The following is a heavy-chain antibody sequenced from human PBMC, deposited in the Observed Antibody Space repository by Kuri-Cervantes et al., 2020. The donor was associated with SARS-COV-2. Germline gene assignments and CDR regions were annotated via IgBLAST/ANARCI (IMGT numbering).Heavy chain of an antibody. CDR3: GGGLPSRTGFAGHGYYYVDL. CDR2: VTWISSRT. D-gene: IGHD5-18*01. J-gene: IGHJ2*01. V-gene: IGHV3-35*01. Sequence: GEALKISCAVSGLTFHNSDMNWVHQAPGKGLEWVSGVTWISSRTRYTDSVQGRFSITRDHAKNSLYLQMISLRDEDTAVYYCGGGLPSRTGFAGHGYYYVDLWGRGTLVTVSS. CDR1: GLTFHNSD.